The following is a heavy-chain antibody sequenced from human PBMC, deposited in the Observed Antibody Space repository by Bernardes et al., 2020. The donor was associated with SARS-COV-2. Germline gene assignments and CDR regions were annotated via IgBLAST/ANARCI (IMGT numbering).Heavy chain of an antibody. CDR1: GFTFDDYA. CDR3: ARDSGGLLDY. V-gene: IGHV3-9*01. Sequence: GGSLRLSCAASGFTFDDYAMHWVRQAPGNGLEWVSGISWNSGSIGYADSVKGRFTISRDNSKNTLYLQMNSLRAEDTAVYYCARDSGGLLDYWGQGTLVTVSS. J-gene: IGHJ4*02. CDR2: ISWNSGSI. D-gene: IGHD3-16*01.